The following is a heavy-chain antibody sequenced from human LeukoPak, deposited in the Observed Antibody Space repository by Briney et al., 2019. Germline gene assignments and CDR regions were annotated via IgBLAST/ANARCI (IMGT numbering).Heavy chain of an antibody. CDR1: GGTFSSYA. J-gene: IGHJ4*02. V-gene: IGHV1-69*05. CDR2: IIPIFGTA. Sequence: VASVKVSCKASGGTFSSYAISWVRQAPGQGLEWMGGIIPIFGTANYAQKFQGRVTMTRDTSTSTVYMELSSLRSEDTAVYYCAIVLTGDMDYWGQGTLVTVSS. D-gene: IGHD2-21*02. CDR3: AIVLTGDMDY.